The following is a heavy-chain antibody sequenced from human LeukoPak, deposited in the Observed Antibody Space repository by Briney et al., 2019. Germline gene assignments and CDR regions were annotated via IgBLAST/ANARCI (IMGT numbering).Heavy chain of an antibody. J-gene: IGHJ4*02. CDR3: AKSFCSGGSCHTGTFDY. Sequence: GGSLRLSCAASGFTFSSYAMSWVRQAPGKGLEWVSAISGSGGSTYYADSVKARFTISRDNSKNTLYLQMNSLRAEDTAVYYCAKSFCSGGSCHTGTFDYWGQGTLVTVSS. CDR1: GFTFSSYA. V-gene: IGHV3-23*01. CDR2: ISGSGGST. D-gene: IGHD2-15*01.